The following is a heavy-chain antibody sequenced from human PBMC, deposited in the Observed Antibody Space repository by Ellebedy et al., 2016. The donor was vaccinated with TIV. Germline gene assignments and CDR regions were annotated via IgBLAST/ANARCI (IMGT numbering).Heavy chain of an antibody. CDR2: LTTGGVT. V-gene: IGHV3-23*01. J-gene: IGHJ4*02. Sequence: GESLKISCVVSGFTFSTYAMRWFRQAPGKGLEWVSALTTGGVTFYADSVKGRFTISRDNSMTTLYLEMNSLRAEDTAVYYCARDLDKSSGWYGGAAYWGQGTLVTVSS. CDR1: GFTFSTYA. CDR3: ARDLDKSSGWYGGAAY. D-gene: IGHD6-19*01.